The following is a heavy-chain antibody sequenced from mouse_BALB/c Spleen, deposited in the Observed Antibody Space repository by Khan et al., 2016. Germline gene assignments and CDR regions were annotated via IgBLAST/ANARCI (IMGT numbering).Heavy chain of an antibody. V-gene: IGHV1-9*01. CDR2: ILPGSGST. CDR1: GYTFGSYW. CDR3: AGGAY. J-gene: IGHJ3*01. Sequence: QVQLQQSGAELMKPGASVKISCKATGYTFGSYWIEWVKQRPGHGLEWIGEILPGSGSTNYNENFKVTATFTADTYSNTAYMQLRSLTSEYSAVYDCAGGAYWGQGTLVTVSA.